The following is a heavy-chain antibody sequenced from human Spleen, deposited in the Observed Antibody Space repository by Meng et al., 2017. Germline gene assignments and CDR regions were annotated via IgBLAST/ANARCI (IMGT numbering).Heavy chain of an antibody. J-gene: IGHJ4*02. CDR3: ARDSQGDYGGNSAFDY. CDR2: ISHDAGDK. Sequence: GGSLRLSCAASGFTFSSYTMHWVRQAPGKGLEWVGSISHDAGDKYSADSVRGRFTTSRDNSKNTLYLQMNSLRAEDTAVYYCARDSQGDYGGNSAFDYWGQGTLVTVSS. V-gene: IGHV3-30*04. CDR1: GFTFSSYT. D-gene: IGHD4-23*01.